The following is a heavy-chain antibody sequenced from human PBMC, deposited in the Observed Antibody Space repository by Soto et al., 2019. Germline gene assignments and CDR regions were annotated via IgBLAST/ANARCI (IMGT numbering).Heavy chain of an antibody. J-gene: IGHJ4*02. CDR2: ISYDGSNK. CDR3: VAGQSVFHY. Sequence: QVQLVESGGGVVQPGRSLRLSCAASGFSFSSYGMQWVRQAPGKVLEWVAVISYDGSNKYYADSVKDRFTISRHNSKKTLYLQLNSMRAADTSVYYFVAGQSVFHYCGQGTLVTVSS. D-gene: IGHD6-19*01. V-gene: IGHV3-30*03. CDR1: GFSFSSYG.